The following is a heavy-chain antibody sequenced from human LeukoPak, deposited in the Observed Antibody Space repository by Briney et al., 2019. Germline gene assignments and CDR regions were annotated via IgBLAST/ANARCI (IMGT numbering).Heavy chain of an antibody. V-gene: IGHV3-23*01. CDR3: TENT. CDR2: ISASGLTA. CDR1: GFIFNNSG. Sequence: GGSLTLSCAASGFIFNNSGMGWVRQAPGRGLEWVSAISASGLTAYYGDSVKGRFTISRDNAKNTLYLHMSSLRGEETAIYYCTENTWGRGTRVTVSS. J-gene: IGHJ4*02.